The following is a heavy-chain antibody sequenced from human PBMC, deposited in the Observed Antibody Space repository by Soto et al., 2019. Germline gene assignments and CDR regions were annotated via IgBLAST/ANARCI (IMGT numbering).Heavy chain of an antibody. CDR1: GFTFSSYA. Sequence: GGSLRLSCAASGFTFSSYAMSWVRQAPGKGLEWVSAISGSGGSTYYADSVKGRFTISRDNSKNTLYLQMNSLRAEDTAVYYCAKAGIAARPGNYGMDVWGQGTKVTVSS. CDR2: ISGSGGST. CDR3: AKAGIAARPGNYGMDV. D-gene: IGHD6-6*01. V-gene: IGHV3-23*01. J-gene: IGHJ6*02.